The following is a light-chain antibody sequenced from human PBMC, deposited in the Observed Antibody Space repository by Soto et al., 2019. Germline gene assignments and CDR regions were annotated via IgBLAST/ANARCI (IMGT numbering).Light chain of an antibody. CDR3: QSYDDNAVV. CDR1: SGGIASNF. V-gene: IGLV6-57*01. J-gene: IGLJ2*01. Sequence: NFMLTQPHSLSESPGKTVTISCTRSSGGIASNFVQWYQQRPGSSPTTVIYEDDQRPSGVPDRFSGSIDSSSNTASLTISGLKTEDEADYFCQSYDDNAVVYGGGTKLTVL. CDR2: EDD.